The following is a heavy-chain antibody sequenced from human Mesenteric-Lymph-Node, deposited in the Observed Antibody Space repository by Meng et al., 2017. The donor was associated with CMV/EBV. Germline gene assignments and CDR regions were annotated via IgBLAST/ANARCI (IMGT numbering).Heavy chain of an antibody. V-gene: IGHV3-11*04. CDR2: ISSSGSTI. CDR3: ARDRYVVPHYYDSSGFFDY. Sequence: GESLKISCAASGFSFSDYYMSWIRQAPGKGLEWVSYISSSGSTIYYADSVKGRFTISRDNSKNTLYLQMNSLRAEDTAVYYCARDRYVVPHYYDSSGFFDYWGQGTLVTVSS. CDR1: GFSFSDYY. D-gene: IGHD3-22*01. J-gene: IGHJ4*02.